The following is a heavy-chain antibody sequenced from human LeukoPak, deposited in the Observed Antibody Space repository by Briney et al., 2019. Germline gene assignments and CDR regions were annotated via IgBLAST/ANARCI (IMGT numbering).Heavy chain of an antibody. Sequence: PSQTLPLTCTVSGGSISSGDYYWSWIRQPPGKGLEWIGYIYYSGSTYYNPSLKSRVTISVDTSKNQFSLKLSSVTAADTAVYYCARDFDSSGYALGYWGQGTLVTVSS. D-gene: IGHD3-22*01. CDR2: IYYSGST. V-gene: IGHV4-30-4*08. CDR3: ARDFDSSGYALGY. CDR1: GGSISSGDYY. J-gene: IGHJ4*02.